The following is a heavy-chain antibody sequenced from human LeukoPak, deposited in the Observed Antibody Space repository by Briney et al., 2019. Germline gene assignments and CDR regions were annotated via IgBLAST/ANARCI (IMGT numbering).Heavy chain of an antibody. CDR3: AKEPCRGYDFRGVIDY. CDR2: ISSSSSYI. CDR1: GFTFSSYS. J-gene: IGHJ4*02. Sequence: GGSLRLSCAASGFTFSSYSMNWVRQAPGKGLEWVSSISSSSSYIYYADSVKGRFTISRDNAKNSLYLQMNSLRAEDTAVYYCAKEPCRGYDFRGVIDYWGQGALVTVSS. D-gene: IGHD5-12*01. V-gene: IGHV3-21*01.